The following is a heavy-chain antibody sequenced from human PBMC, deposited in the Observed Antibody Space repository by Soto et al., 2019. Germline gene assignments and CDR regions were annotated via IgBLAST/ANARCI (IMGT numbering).Heavy chain of an antibody. D-gene: IGHD3-3*01. V-gene: IGHV3-30-3*01. CDR1: GFTFSSYA. Sequence: GGSLRLSCAASGFTFSSYAMHWVRQAPGKGLEWVAVISYDGSNKYYADSVKGRFTISRDNSKNTLYLQMNSLRAEDTAVYYCARDSTWWSGYSRGGWFDPWGQGTLVTVSS. CDR2: ISYDGSNK. J-gene: IGHJ5*02. CDR3: ARDSTWWSGYSRGGWFDP.